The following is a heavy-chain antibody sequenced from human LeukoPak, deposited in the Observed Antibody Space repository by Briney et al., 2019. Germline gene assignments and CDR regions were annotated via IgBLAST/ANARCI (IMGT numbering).Heavy chain of an antibody. CDR3: ARDPYYYDSSGGVDY. CDR1: GFTFSSYG. J-gene: IGHJ4*02. D-gene: IGHD3-22*01. Sequence: PGRSLRLSCAASGFTFSSYGMHWVRQAPGKGLEWVADIGYDGSNKYYADSVKGRFTISRDNSKKTLYLQMNSLRAEDTAVYYCARDPYYYDSSGGVDYWGQGTLVTVSS. CDR2: IGYDGSNK. V-gene: IGHV3-33*01.